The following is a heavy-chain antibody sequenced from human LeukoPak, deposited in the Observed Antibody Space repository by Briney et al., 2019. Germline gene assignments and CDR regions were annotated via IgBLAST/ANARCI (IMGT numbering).Heavy chain of an antibody. CDR2: IYHSGST. V-gene: IGHV4-4*02. D-gene: IGHD1-14*01. Sequence: SETLSLTCTVSGGSISSSNWWSWVRQPPGKGLEWIGEIYHSGSTYYNPSLKSRVTISVDTSKNQFSLRLSSVTATDTAVYYCARLNKPGWFDPWGQGTLVTVSS. CDR3: ARLNKPGWFDP. CDR1: GGSISSSNW. J-gene: IGHJ5*02.